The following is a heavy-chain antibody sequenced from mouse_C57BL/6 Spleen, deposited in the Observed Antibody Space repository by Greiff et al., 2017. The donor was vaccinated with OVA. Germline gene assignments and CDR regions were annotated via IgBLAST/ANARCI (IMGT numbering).Heavy chain of an antibody. J-gene: IGHJ1*03. D-gene: IGHD1-1*01. CDR1: GYSITSGYY. CDR2: ISYDGSN. CDR3: AREGPYYYGSSYEGYWYFDV. Sequence: ESGPGLVKPSQSLSLTCSVTGYSITSGYYWNWIRQFPGNKLEWMGYISYDGSNNYNPSLKNRISITRDTSKNQFFLKLNSVTTEDTATYYCAREGPYYYGSSYEGYWYFDVWGTGTTVTVSS. V-gene: IGHV3-6*01.